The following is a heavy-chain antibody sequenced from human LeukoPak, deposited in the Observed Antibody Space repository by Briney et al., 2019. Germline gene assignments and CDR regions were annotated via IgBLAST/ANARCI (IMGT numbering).Heavy chain of an antibody. CDR3: ARPTVTDAFDI. D-gene: IGHD4-17*01. V-gene: IGHV3-7*01. Sequence: PGGSLRLSCSASGFTFTKYWMSWIRQLPGQGLEWVANINQDGSQKYYVDSVKGRFTNSRDNAKNSLYLQMNSLRAEDTAVYYCARPTVTDAFDIWGQGTMVTVSS. CDR2: INQDGSQK. J-gene: IGHJ3*02. CDR1: GFTFTKYW.